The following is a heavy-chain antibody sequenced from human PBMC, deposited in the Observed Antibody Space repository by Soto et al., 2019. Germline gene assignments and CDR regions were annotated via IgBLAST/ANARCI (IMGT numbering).Heavy chain of an antibody. Sequence: GGSLRLSCAASGFTFSSYEMDWVRQAPGKGLEWVSYISSSGSTIYYADSVKGRFTISRDNAKNSLYLQMNSLRAEDTAVYYCAREGGVYDFWSGYGYYGMDVCGQGPTFTVPS. J-gene: IGHJ6*02. CDR1: GFTFSSYE. CDR3: AREGGVYDFWSGYGYYGMDV. CDR2: ISSSGSTI. D-gene: IGHD3-3*01. V-gene: IGHV3-48*03.